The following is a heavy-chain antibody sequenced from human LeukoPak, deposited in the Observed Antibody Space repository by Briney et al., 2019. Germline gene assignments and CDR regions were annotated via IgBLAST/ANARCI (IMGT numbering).Heavy chain of an antibody. Sequence: PGGSLRLSCAASGFTVSSNYMSWVRQAPGKGLEWVSVIYSGGSTYYADSVKGRFTISRDNSKNTLYLQMNSLRAEDTAVYYCARPHSSSWYYFDYWGQGTLVTVSS. CDR2: IYSGGST. D-gene: IGHD6-13*01. V-gene: IGHV3-66*04. CDR3: ARPHSSSWYYFDY. J-gene: IGHJ4*02. CDR1: GFTVSSNY.